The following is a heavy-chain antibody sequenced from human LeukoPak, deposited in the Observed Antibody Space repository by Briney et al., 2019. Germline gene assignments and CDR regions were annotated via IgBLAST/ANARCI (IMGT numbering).Heavy chain of an antibody. CDR3: ARAMVRGVIRFYFEY. CDR2: IYSSGST. D-gene: IGHD3-10*01. CDR1: GFTVSSNC. J-gene: IGHJ4*02. V-gene: IGHV3-53*01. Sequence: GGSLRLSCAASGFTVSSNCMTWVRQAPGEGLEWVSIIYSSGSTDYADSVKGRFTISRDNSKNTLYLQLNSLRDDDTAVYYCARAMVRGVIRFYFEYWGQGTLVTVSS.